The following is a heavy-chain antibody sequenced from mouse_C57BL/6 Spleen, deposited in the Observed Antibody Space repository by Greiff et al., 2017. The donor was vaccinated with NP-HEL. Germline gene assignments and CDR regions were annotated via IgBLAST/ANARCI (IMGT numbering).Heavy chain of an antibody. CDR1: GYTFTSYW. D-gene: IGHD2-4*01. CDR3: ASGNDYSGAWFAY. J-gene: IGHJ3*01. V-gene: IGHV1-55*01. Sequence: QVQLQQPGAELVKPGASVKMSCKASGYTFTSYWITWVKQRPGQGLEWIGDIYPGSGSTNYNEKFKSKATLTVDTSSSTAYMQLSSLTSEDSAVYYCASGNDYSGAWFAYGGQGTLVTVSA. CDR2: IYPGSGST.